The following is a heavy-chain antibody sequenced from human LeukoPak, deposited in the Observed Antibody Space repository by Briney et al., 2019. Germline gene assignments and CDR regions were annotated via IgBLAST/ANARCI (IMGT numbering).Heavy chain of an antibody. V-gene: IGHV1-69*01. D-gene: IGHD2-2*01. CDR3: ARFDIVVVPANHYYGMDV. J-gene: IGHJ6*02. CDR1: VGTFSSYA. CDR2: IIPIFGTA. Sequence: SVKVSCKGSVGTFSSYAISGVRQAPGQGLEWMGGIIPIFGTANYAQKFQGRVTITADESTSTAYMELSSLRSEDTAVYYCARFDIVVVPANHYYGMDVWGQGTTVTVSS.